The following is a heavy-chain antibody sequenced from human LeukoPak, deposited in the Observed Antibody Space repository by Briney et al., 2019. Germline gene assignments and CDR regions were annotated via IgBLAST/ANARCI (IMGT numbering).Heavy chain of an antibody. CDR3: ARGKDLTYYYGSGSLSVWFDP. CDR2: INHSGRT. J-gene: IGHJ5*02. CDR1: GGSFSGYY. V-gene: IGHV4-34*01. D-gene: IGHD3-10*01. Sequence: PSETLSLTCAVYGGSFSGYYWSWIRQPPGKGLEWIGEINHSGRTNYNPSLKSRVTISVDTTKNQFSLKLSSVTAADTAVYYCARGKDLTYYYGSGSLSVWFDPWGQGTLVTVSS.